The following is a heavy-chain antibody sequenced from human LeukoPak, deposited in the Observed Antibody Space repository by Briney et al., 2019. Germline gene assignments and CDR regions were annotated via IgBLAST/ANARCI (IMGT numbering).Heavy chain of an antibody. CDR2: IWYDGSNK. CDR1: GFTFSSYA. CDR3: ARDLVAYSSSWEIDY. D-gene: IGHD6-13*01. J-gene: IGHJ4*02. V-gene: IGHV3-33*08. Sequence: GGSLRLSCAASGFTFSSYAMHWVRQAPGKGLEWVAVIWYDGSNKYYADPVKGRFTISRDNSKNTLYLQMNSLRAEDTAVYYCARDLVAYSSSWEIDYWGQGTLVTVSS.